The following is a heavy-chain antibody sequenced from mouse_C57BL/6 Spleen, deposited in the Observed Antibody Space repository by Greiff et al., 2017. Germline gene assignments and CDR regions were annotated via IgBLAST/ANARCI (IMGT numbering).Heavy chain of an antibody. J-gene: IGHJ4*01. CDR1: GYTFTSYW. V-gene: IGHV1-72*01. CDR3: ARWDSSGGYAMDY. D-gene: IGHD3-2*02. Sequence: QVHVKQSGAELVKPGASVKLSCKASGYTFTSYWMHWVKQRPGRGLEWIGRIDPNSGGTKYNEKFKSKATLTVDKPSSTAYMQLSSLTSEDSAVYYCARWDSSGGYAMDYWGQGTSVTVSS. CDR2: IDPNSGGT.